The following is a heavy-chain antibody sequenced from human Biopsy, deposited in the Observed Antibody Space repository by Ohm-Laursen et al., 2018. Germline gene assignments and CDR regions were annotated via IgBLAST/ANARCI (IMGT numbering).Heavy chain of an antibody. CDR3: ARWEVGYSANDLRFDY. V-gene: IGHV4-34*01. J-gene: IGHJ4*02. Sequence: SDTLSLTCAVYGGSFSGSYWTWIRQPPGKGLEWLGEMCHSGSTNHNPSLKSRVTISMDTSKNQFSLKLTSVTAADTAVYYCARWEVGYSANDLRFDYWGQGTLVTVSS. D-gene: IGHD5-12*01. CDR2: MCHSGST. CDR1: GGSFSGSY.